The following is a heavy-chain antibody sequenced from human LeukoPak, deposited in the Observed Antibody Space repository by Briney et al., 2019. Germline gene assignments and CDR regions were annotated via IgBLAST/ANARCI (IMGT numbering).Heavy chain of an antibody. CDR1: GGSISSSSYY. J-gene: IGHJ4*02. D-gene: IGHD6-6*01. CDR3: ARHTRIAARPGGHFDY. CDR2: IYYSGST. V-gene: IGHV4-39*01. Sequence: PSETLSLTCTVSGGSISSSSYYWGWIRQPPGKGLEWIGSIYYSGSTYYNPSLKSRVTISVDTSKNQFSLKLSSVTAADTAVYYCARHTRIAARPGGHFDYWGQGTLVTVSS.